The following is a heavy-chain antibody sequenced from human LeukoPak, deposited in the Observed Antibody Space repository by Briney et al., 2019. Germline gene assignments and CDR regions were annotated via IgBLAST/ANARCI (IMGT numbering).Heavy chain of an antibody. CDR2: ISSSGSTI. V-gene: IGHV3-48*03. CDR1: GFTFSSYD. J-gene: IGHJ6*03. D-gene: IGHD3-9*01. CDR3: AKDGGEYYDILTGYYPRLYYMDV. Sequence: GGSLRLSCAASGFTFSSYDMNWVRQAPGKGLEWVSYISSSGSTIYYADSVKGRFTISRDNAKNSLYLQMNSLRAEDTAVYYCAKDGGEYYDILTGYYPRLYYMDVWGKGTTVTISS.